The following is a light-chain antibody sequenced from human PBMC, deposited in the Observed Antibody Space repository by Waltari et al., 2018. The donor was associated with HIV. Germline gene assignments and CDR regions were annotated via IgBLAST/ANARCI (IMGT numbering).Light chain of an antibody. V-gene: IGLV2-23*01. CDR2: EAI. J-gene: IGLJ3*02. CDR3: CSYGGSSTWV. CDR1: SSDVGNYNL. Sequence: QSALTQPASVSGSPGQSITISCTGTSSDVGNYNLVSWYQQHPGKAPKLIIYEAIKRPSGNTASLTISGLQAEDEADYYCCSYGGSSTWVFGGGTKVTVL.